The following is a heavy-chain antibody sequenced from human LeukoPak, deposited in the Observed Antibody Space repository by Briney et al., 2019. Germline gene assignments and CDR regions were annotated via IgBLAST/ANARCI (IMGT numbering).Heavy chain of an antibody. CDR2: IIPIFGTA. CDR1: GYTFTDYY. CDR3: ARDDSSGYYVSFY. J-gene: IGHJ4*02. Sequence: SVKVSCKASGYTFTDYYMHWVRQAPGQGLEWMGGIIPIFGTANYAQKFQGRVTITADESTSTAYMELSSLRSEDTAVYYCARDDSSGYYVSFYWGQGTLVTVSS. D-gene: IGHD3-22*01. V-gene: IGHV1-69*13.